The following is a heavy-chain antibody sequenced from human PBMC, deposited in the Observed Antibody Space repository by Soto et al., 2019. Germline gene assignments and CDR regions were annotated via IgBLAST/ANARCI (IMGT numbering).Heavy chain of an antibody. CDR2: IYYSGTT. Sequence: GTLSLTCTVSAGSISTYFWSWIRQPPGKGLEWIGYIYYSGTTNYNPSLKSRVTILLDTSKNQFSLRLSSVTAADTAVYYCARGRGGTYDAFDIWGQGTLVTVSS. CDR1: AGSISTYF. D-gene: IGHD1-26*01. CDR3: ARGRGGTYDAFDI. V-gene: IGHV4-59*01. J-gene: IGHJ3*02.